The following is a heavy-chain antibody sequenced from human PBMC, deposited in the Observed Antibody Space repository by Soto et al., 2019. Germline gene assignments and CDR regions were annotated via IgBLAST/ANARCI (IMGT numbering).Heavy chain of an antibody. CDR3: AKRSSSSTFDY. CDR2: IWYDDST. J-gene: IGHJ4*02. Sequence: GGSLRLSCAASGFTFSSYGMHWVRQAPGKGLEWVAVIWYDDSTYYADSVKGRFTIFRDNSKNTLYLQMNSLRAEDTAVYYCAKRSSSSTFDYWGQGTLVTVSS. CDR1: GFTFSSYG. V-gene: IGHV3-33*06. D-gene: IGHD6-6*01.